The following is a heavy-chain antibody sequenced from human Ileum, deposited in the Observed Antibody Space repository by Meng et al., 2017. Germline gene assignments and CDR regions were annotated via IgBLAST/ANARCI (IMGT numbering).Heavy chain of an antibody. V-gene: IGHV4-4*02. CDR1: GASMSVVSY. CDR3: ARHGGYYQDF. Sequence: QVPLQESGPGLVKASVTLSLTCSVSGASMSVVSYWSWVRQSPGKGLEWIGQIDHLGIAYYKPSLKSRVTMSIDQSKSQFSLRLTSVSAADTAVYYCARHGGYYQDFWGQGTLVTVSS. J-gene: IGHJ4*02. CDR2: IDHLGIA. D-gene: IGHD4-23*01.